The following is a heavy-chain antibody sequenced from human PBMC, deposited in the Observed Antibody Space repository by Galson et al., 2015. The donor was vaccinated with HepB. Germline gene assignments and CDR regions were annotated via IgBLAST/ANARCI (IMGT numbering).Heavy chain of an antibody. J-gene: IGHJ6*02. D-gene: IGHD3-22*01. V-gene: IGHV1-2*02. CDR2: INPNSGGT. CDR1: GYTFTGYY. CDR3: ARDLYYYDSSGYYPNYYYGMDV. Sequence: SVKVSYKASGYTFTGYYMHWVRQAPGQGLEWMGWINPNSGGTNYAQKFQGRVTMTRDTSISTAYMELSRLRSDDTAVYYCARDLYYYDSSGYYPNYYYGMDVWGQGTTVTVSS.